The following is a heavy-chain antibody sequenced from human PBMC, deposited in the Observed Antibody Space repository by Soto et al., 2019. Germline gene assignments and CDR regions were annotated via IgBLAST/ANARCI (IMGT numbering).Heavy chain of an antibody. CDR2: INTDGTSP. J-gene: IGHJ6*03. CDR3: ARRWEYFYMAV. CDR1: GFTFSSYW. V-gene: IGHV3-74*03. Sequence: PGGSLRLSCAASGFTFSSYWMHWVRQAPGKGLVWVSRINTDGTSPKYADSVKGRFTISRDNAKNTLYLQMNSLRDEDTAVYYCARRWEYFYMAVWGKGTTVTVSS. D-gene: IGHD1-26*01.